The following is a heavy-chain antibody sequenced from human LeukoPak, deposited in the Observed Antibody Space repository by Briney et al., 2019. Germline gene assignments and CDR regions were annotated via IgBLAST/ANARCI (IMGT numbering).Heavy chain of an antibody. V-gene: IGHV3-74*01. CDR2: MNSAGTTI. D-gene: IGHD2-2*01. CDR1: GFTLSGYW. CDR3: LRVIQVRASASLGY. J-gene: IGHJ4*01. Sequence: PGGSLRLSCAVSGFTLSGYWMHWVRQAAGKGLVWVARMNSAGTTINYADSVKGRFTISRDNAGNALYLQMSSLRAEDTAIYYCLRVIQVRASASLGYWGQGTLVTVSS.